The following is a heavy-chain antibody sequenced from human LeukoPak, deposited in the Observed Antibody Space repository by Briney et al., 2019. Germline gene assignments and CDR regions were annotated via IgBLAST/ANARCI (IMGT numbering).Heavy chain of an antibody. CDR3: TTYVGATAY. V-gene: IGHV3-15*01. Sequence: GGSLRLSCAASGFTFSNARMNWVRQAPGKGLEWVGRIKTKTDDGATDYSAPVKARFTISRDDSKTTLYLQMNGLKTEDTAIYYCTTYVGATAYWGQGTLVTVSS. J-gene: IGHJ4*02. D-gene: IGHD1-26*01. CDR2: IKTKTDDGAT. CDR1: GFTFSNAR.